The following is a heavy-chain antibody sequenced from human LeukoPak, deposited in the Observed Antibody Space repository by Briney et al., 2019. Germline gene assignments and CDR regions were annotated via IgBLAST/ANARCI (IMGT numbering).Heavy chain of an antibody. D-gene: IGHD5-24*01. J-gene: IGHJ3*01. CDR3: ARDSIT. CDR2: ISSSGTTI. V-gene: IGHV3-48*03. Sequence: PGGSLRLSCAASGFTFSSYEMNWVRQAPGKGLEWLSYISSSGTTIKYADSVKGRFTISRDNAKKTLDLQMNSLRVEDMAVYYCARDSITWGQGTKVTVSS. CDR1: GFTFSSYE.